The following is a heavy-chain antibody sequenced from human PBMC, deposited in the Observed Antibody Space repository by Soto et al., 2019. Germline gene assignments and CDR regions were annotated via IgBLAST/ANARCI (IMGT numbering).Heavy chain of an antibody. V-gene: IGHV2-5*08. CDR3: AHRAYYYGSGSYYTH. J-gene: IGHJ4*02. CDR2: IYWDDDK. D-gene: IGHD3-10*01. Sequence: TLSLTCTVSGGSISSGDYYWSWIRQPPGKALEWLALIYWDDDKRYSPSLKSRLTITKDTSKNQVVLTMTNMDPVDTATYYCAHRAYYYGSGSYYTHWGQGTLVTVSS. CDR1: GGSISSGDYY.